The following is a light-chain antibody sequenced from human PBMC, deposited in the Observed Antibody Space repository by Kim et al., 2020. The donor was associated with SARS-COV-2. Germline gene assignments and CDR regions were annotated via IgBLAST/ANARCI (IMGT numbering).Light chain of an antibody. CDR1: QSISSW. CDR2: KAS. J-gene: IGKJ2*01. V-gene: IGKV1-5*03. CDR3: QQYNSYPYT. Sequence: SASEGDRVTITCRASQSISSWLAWYQQKPGKATKLLIYKASSLESGVPSRFSGSGSGTEFTLTISSLQPDDFATYYCQQYNSYPYTFGQGTKLEI.